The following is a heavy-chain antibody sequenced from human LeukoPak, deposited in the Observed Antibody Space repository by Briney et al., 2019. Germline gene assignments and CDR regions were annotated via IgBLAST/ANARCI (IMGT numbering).Heavy chain of an antibody. CDR1: GFTFSSYA. CDR2: ISSDGSIK. J-gene: IGHJ4*02. D-gene: IGHD1-26*01. CDR3: ARDREPGIPFDY. Sequence: PGGSLRLSCAASGFTFSSYAMSWVRQAPGKGLEWVALISSDGSIKYYADSVRGRFTISRDNSRNTLYLQMNSLRTDDTAVYYCARDREPGIPFDYWGQGTLVTVSS. V-gene: IGHV3-30-3*01.